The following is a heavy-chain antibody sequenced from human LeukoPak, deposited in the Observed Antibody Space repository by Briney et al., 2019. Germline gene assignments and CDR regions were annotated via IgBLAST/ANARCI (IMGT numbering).Heavy chain of an antibody. D-gene: IGHD4-11*01. CDR3: ARDSYRSIDY. CDR2: INQDGRAI. Sequence: GGSLKLSCAASGFTFSDVWMSWVRQAPGKGLEWVANINQDGRAIYYVDSVKGRFSIPRDNTNSLLYLQMDSLGAEDTAIYFCARDSYRSIDYWGRGTLVTVSS. J-gene: IGHJ4*02. CDR1: GFTFSDVW. V-gene: IGHV3-7*01.